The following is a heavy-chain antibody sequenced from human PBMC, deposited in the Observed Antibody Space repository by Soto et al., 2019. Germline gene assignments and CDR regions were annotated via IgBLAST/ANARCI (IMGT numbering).Heavy chain of an antibody. CDR1: GLPVAGSY. CDR2: IYNDGTT. Sequence: GSLRLSCVASGLPVAGSYMAWVRQAPGKGLEWASVIYNDGTTYYSQSVEGRFTISRDTSKNTLYLQMDRLRDEDTAVYYCVRPLPSGQTHARDVWGQGTTVTVSS. J-gene: IGHJ6*02. V-gene: IGHV3-53*01. D-gene: IGHD3-10*01. CDR3: VRPLPSGQTHARDV.